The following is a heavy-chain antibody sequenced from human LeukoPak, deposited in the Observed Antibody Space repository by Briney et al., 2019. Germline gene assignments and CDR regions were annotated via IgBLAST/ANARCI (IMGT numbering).Heavy chain of an antibody. Sequence: GGSLRLSCAASGFTFSSYAMHWVRQAPGKGLEWVAVISYDGSNKYYADSVKGRFTISRDNSKNTLYLQMNSLRAEDTAVYYCAFSSSPLPPPYWGQGTLVTVSS. CDR1: GFTFSSYA. CDR2: ISYDGSNK. J-gene: IGHJ4*02. CDR3: AFSSSPLPPPY. D-gene: IGHD6-6*01. V-gene: IGHV3-30*04.